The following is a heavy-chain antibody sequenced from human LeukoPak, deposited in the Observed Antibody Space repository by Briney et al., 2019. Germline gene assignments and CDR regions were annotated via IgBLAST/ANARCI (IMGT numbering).Heavy chain of an antibody. CDR1: GFTFSSYA. D-gene: IGHD4/OR15-4a*01. CDR3: ANEVRPNDY. J-gene: IGHJ4*02. Sequence: GGSLRLSCAASGFTFSSYAMSWVRQAPGKGLEWVSGLSSSGDSRYYADSVQGRFTISRDNSKNTLYLQMNSLRAEDTAVYFCANEVRPNDYWGQGTLVTVSS. V-gene: IGHV3-23*01. CDR2: LSSSGDSR.